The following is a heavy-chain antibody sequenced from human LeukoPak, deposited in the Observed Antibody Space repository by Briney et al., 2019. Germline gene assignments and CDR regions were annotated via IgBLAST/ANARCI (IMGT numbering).Heavy chain of an antibody. V-gene: IGHV1-18*01. CDR1: GYTLTELS. D-gene: IGHD3-16*02. Sequence: ASVKVSCKVSGYTLTELSMHWVRQAPGKGLEWMGWVSGYNGNTDYAQKFQGRVTMTTDRSTNTVYMELRSLRSDDTAVYYCARDRPVMITFGGVIIAAYWGQGTLVSVSS. CDR3: ARDRPVMITFGGVIIAAY. CDR2: VSGYNGNT. J-gene: IGHJ4*02.